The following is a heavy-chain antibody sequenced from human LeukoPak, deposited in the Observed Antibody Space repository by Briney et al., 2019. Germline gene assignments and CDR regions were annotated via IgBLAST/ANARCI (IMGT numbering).Heavy chain of an antibody. CDR3: ARLRVAGYCSGGSCYMLYYFDY. Sequence: SETLSLTCAVYGGSFSGYYWSWFRQPPGKGLEWIGEINHSGSTNYNPSLKSRVTISVDTSKNQFSLKLSSVTAADTAVYYCARLRVAGYCSGGSCYMLYYFDYWGQGTLVTVSS. D-gene: IGHD2-15*01. J-gene: IGHJ4*02. CDR2: INHSGST. CDR1: GGSFSGYY. V-gene: IGHV4-34*01.